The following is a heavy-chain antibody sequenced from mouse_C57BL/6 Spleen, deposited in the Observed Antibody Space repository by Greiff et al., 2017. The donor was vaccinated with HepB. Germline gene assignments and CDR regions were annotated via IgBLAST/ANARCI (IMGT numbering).Heavy chain of an antibody. CDR3: ARWDYYGSSYNYYAMDY. V-gene: IGHV1-55*01. Sequence: QVQLKQPGAELVKPGASVKMSCKASGYTFTSYWITWVKQRPGQGLEWIGDIYPGSGSTNYNEKFKSKATLTVDTSSSTAYMQLSSLTSEDSAVYYCARWDYYGSSYNYYAMDYWGQGTSVTVSS. CDR1: GYTFTSYW. J-gene: IGHJ4*01. D-gene: IGHD1-1*01. CDR2: IYPGSGST.